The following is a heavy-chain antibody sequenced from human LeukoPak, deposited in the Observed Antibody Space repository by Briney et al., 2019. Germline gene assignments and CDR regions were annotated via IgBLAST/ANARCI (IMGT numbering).Heavy chain of an antibody. J-gene: IGHJ4*02. CDR1: GESVSGNSAVA. V-gene: IGHV6-1*01. D-gene: IGHD2/OR15-2a*01. Sequence: SQTLSLTCAISGESVSGNSAVAWNWLRQSPSRGLEWLGRTYYRSKWNNDYAVSVKSRITINPDTSKNQFSLHLNSVTPEDTAEYYYARGRNSGFDYWGQGTLVTVSS. CDR3: ARGRNSGFDY. CDR2: TYYRSKWNN.